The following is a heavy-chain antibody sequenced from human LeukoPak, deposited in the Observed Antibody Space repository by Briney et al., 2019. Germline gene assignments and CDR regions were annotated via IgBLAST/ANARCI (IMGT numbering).Heavy chain of an antibody. J-gene: IGHJ4*02. V-gene: IGHV3-74*01. CDR2: INSDGSST. D-gene: IGHD6-13*01. CDR1: GFTFSSYW. CDR3: ARGLPSYSSSWSTDY. Sequence: GGSLRLSCAASGFTFSSYWMHWVRQAPGKGLVWVSRINSDGSSTSYADSVKGRFTISRDNAKNTLYLQMNSLRAEDTAVYYCARGLPSYSSSWSTDYWGQGTLVTVSS.